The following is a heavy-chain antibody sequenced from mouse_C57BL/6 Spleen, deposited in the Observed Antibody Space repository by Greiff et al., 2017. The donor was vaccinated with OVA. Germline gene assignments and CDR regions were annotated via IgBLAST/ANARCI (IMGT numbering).Heavy chain of an antibody. V-gene: IGHV1-18*01. CDR2: INPNNGGT. CDR1: GYTFTDYN. Sequence: EVQLQQSGPELVKPGASVKIPCKASGYTFTDYNMDWVKQSHGKSLEWIGDINPNNGGTIYNQKFKGKATLTVDKSSSTAYMELRSLTSEDTAVYYCAREDWDVSAMDYWGQGTSVTVSS. D-gene: IGHD4-1*01. J-gene: IGHJ4*01. CDR3: AREDWDVSAMDY.